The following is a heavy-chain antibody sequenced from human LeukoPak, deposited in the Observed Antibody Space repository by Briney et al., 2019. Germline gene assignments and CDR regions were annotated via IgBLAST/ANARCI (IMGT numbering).Heavy chain of an antibody. CDR3: ARGLYSSSWYFTYYYGMDV. CDR1: GGSFSGYY. D-gene: IGHD6-13*01. CDR2: VNHSGST. J-gene: IGHJ6*02. Sequence: SETLSLTCAVYGGSFSGYYWSWIRQPPGKGLEWIGEVNHSGSTNYNPSLKSRVTISVDTSKNQFSLKLSSVTAADTAVYYCARGLYSSSWYFTYYYGMDVWGQGTTVTVSS. V-gene: IGHV4-34*01.